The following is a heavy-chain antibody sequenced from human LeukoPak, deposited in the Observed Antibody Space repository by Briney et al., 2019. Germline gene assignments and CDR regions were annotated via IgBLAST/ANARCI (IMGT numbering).Heavy chain of an antibody. J-gene: IGHJ6*04. D-gene: IGHD3-10*01. V-gene: IGHV1-69*13. CDR2: IIPIFGTA. CDR1: GGTFTIYA. Sequence: SVKVSCTASGGTFTIYAISWVRQAPGQGLEWMGGIIPIFGTANYAQKFQGRVTITADESTSTAYMELSSLRSEDTAVYYCASIYGSGSSLSNYYYGMDVWGKGTTVTVSS. CDR3: ASIYGSGSSLSNYYYGMDV.